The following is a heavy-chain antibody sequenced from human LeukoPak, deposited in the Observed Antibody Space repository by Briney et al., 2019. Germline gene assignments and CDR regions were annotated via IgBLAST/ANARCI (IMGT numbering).Heavy chain of an antibody. J-gene: IGHJ4*02. D-gene: IGHD6-6*01. CDR3: ARDSREHYFDY. CDR1: GFTVRSNF. CDR2: IYSDGTT. V-gene: IGHV3-53*01. Sequence: GGSLRLSCAASGFTVRSNFMNWVRLAPGRGLEWVSIIYSDGTTYYADSVKGRFTISRDDSKNTLYLQMNSLRAEDTAMYYCARDSREHYFDYWGQGTLVTVSS.